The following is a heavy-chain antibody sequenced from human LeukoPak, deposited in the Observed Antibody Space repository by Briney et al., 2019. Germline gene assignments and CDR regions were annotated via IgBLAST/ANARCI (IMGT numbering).Heavy chain of an antibody. CDR2: IYYSGST. D-gene: IGHD2-2*01. J-gene: IGHJ4*02. V-gene: IGHV4-30-4*08. CDR1: GGSISSGDYY. CDR3: ARGSPIEYCSSTSCLEITFGD. Sequence: PSETLSLTCTVSGGSISSGDYYWSWIRQPPGKGLEWIGYIYYSGSTYYNPSLKSRVTISVDTSKNQFSLKLSSVTAADTAVYYCARGSPIEYCSSTSCLEITFGDWGQGTLVTVSS.